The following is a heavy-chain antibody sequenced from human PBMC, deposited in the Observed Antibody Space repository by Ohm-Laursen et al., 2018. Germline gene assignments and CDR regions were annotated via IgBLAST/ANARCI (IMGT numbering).Heavy chain of an antibody. D-gene: IGHD3-3*01. CDR2: IKSTDDTR. Sequence: GASVKVSCKASGGTFSSYAISWVQQAPGQGLEWMGIIKSTDDTRTYAQKFQGRVTMTKDRSTSTVYMELSSLRSDDTAVYYCARDFEWATDVWGQGTLVTVSS. J-gene: IGHJ6*02. CDR3: ARDFEWATDV. CDR1: GGTFSSYA. V-gene: IGHV1-46*01.